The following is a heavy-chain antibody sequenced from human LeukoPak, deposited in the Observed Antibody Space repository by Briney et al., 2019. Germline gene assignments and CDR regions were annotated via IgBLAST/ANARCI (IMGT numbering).Heavy chain of an antibody. Sequence: GGSLRLSCAASGFTFSSYGMLWVRQAPGKGLEWVAFIRYDGSNKYYADSVKGRFTISRDNSKNTLYLQMNSLRAEDTAVYYCAKGLGYYDSSGYYTDAFDIWGQGTMVTVSS. D-gene: IGHD3-22*01. V-gene: IGHV3-30*02. CDR3: AKGLGYYDSSGYYTDAFDI. CDR2: IRYDGSNK. CDR1: GFTFSSYG. J-gene: IGHJ3*02.